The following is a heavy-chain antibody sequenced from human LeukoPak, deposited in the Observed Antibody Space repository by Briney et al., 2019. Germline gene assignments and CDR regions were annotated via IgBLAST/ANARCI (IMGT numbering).Heavy chain of an antibody. CDR3: ARDGRPFLEWLYTNWFDP. J-gene: IGHJ5*02. CDR2: ISAYNGNT. D-gene: IGHD3-3*01. CDR1: GYTFTIYG. Sequence: ASVTVSFTASGYTFTIYGISWVRQAPGQGLEWMGWISAYNGNTNYAQKLQGRVTMTTDTSTSTAYTELRSLRSDDTAVYYCARDGRPFLEWLYTNWFDPWGQGTLVTVSS. V-gene: IGHV1-18*01.